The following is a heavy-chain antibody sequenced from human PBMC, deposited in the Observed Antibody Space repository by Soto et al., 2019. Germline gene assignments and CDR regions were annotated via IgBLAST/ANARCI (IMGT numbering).Heavy chain of an antibody. D-gene: IGHD5-18*01. J-gene: IGHJ4*02. Sequence: SETLSLTCAVYGGSFSGYYWSWIRQPPGKGLEWIGEINHSGSTNYNPSLKSRVTISVDTSKNQFSLKLSSVTAADTAVYYCARVGGYSYGRHFDYWGQGTLVTVSS. CDR2: INHSGST. V-gene: IGHV4-34*01. CDR3: ARVGGYSYGRHFDY. CDR1: GGSFSGYY.